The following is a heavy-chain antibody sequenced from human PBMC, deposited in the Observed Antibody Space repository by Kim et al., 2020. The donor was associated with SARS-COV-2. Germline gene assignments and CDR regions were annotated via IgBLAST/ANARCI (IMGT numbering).Heavy chain of an antibody. J-gene: IGHJ4*02. CDR3: ARHSSWYYDILTGYHPIDY. D-gene: IGHD3-9*01. V-gene: IGHV3-30*01. Sequence: GRFTISRDNSKNTLYLQMNSLRAEDTAVYYCARHSSWYYDILTGYHPIDYWGQGTLVTVSS.